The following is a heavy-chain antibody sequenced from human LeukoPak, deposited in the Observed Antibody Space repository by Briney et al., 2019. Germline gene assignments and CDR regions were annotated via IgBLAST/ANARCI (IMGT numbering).Heavy chain of an antibody. CDR1: GGSISSGDYY. Sequence: SQTLSLTCTVSGGSISSGDYYWRWIRQPPGKGLEWIGEINHSGSTNYNPSLKSRVTISVDTSKNQFSLKLSSVTAADTAVYYCARGVLSVPAAIGYFDYWGQGTLVTVSS. CDR3: ARGVLSVPAAIGYFDY. CDR2: INHSGST. D-gene: IGHD2-2*02. V-gene: IGHV4-30-4*01. J-gene: IGHJ4*02.